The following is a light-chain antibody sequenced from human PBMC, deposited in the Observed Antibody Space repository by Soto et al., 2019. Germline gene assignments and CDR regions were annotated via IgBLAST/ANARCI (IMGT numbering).Light chain of an antibody. J-gene: IGKJ1*01. V-gene: IGKV3-11*01. CDR3: QQYNNWPSET. CDR1: QSVSGSY. Sequence: EIVLTQSPGTLSLSPMEGATLSFMASQSVSGSYLAWYQQKPGQAPRLLIYDASNRATGIPARFSGSGSGTDFTLTISSLEPEDFAVYYCQQYNNWPSETFGQGTKVDIK. CDR2: DAS.